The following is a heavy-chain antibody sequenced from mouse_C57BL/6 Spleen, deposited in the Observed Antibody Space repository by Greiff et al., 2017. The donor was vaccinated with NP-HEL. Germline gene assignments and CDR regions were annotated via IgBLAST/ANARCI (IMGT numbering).Heavy chain of an antibody. J-gene: IGHJ4*01. V-gene: IGHV1-82*01. CDR3: ARRGDSSAMDY. Sequence: QVQLQQSGPELVKPGASVKISCKASGYAFSSSWMNWVKQRPGKGLEWIGRIYPGDGDTNYNGKFKGKATLTADKSSSTAYMQLSSLTSEDSAVYFSARRGDSSAMDYWGQGTSVTVAS. CDR2: IYPGDGDT. CDR1: GYAFSSSW. D-gene: IGHD3-2*01.